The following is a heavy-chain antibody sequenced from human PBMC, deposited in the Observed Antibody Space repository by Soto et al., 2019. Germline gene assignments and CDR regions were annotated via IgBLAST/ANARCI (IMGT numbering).Heavy chain of an antibody. J-gene: IGHJ4*02. CDR3: ARPARQDTVAGNY. V-gene: IGHV4-39*01. Sequence: QLHLQESGPGLVKPSETLSLTCTVPGGSISSSSYYWGWIRQPPGKGLEWIGSIYYTGITHYNPSLKSRATISIDTSKNQFSLNLNSVTATDTAVYYCARPARQDTVAGNYWGQGTLVTVSS. CDR2: IYYTGIT. D-gene: IGHD6-19*01. CDR1: GGSISSSSYY.